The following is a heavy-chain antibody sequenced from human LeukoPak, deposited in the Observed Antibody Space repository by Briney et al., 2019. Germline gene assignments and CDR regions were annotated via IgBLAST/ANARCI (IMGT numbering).Heavy chain of an antibody. D-gene: IGHD3-10*01. V-gene: IGHV1-46*01. J-gene: IGHJ4*02. Sequence: GASVKVSCKASGYTFTSYYMHWVRQAPGQGLEWMGIINPSGGSTSYAQKFQGRVTMTADTSTSTAYMELRSLRSDDTAVYYCARGLTVMVRGVTKGTLGYWGQGTLVTVSS. CDR1: GYTFTSYY. CDR3: ARGLTVMVRGVTKGTLGY. CDR2: INPSGGST.